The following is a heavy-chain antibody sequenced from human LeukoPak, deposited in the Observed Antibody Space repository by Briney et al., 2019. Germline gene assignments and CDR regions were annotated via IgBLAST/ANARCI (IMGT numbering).Heavy chain of an antibody. CDR2: ISSSSSYI. V-gene: IGHV3-21*01. Sequence: NPGGSLRLSCAASGFTFSSYSMNWVRQAPGKGLEWVSSISSSSSYIYYADSVKGRFTISRDNAKNSLYLQMNSLRAEYTAVYYCARVITMIVVPDAFDIWGQGTMVTVSS. D-gene: IGHD3-22*01. J-gene: IGHJ3*02. CDR3: ARVITMIVVPDAFDI. CDR1: GFTFSSYS.